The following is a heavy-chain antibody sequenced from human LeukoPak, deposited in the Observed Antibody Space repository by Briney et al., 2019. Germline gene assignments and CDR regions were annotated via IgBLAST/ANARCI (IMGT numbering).Heavy chain of an antibody. J-gene: IGHJ5*02. V-gene: IGHV3-74*03. Sequence: GGSLRLSCAASGFTFDDYGMSWVRQAPGKGLVWVSRVNSDGRITKYADSVKGRFTISRDNAKNTLYLQMNSLRAEDTAMYYCVRSDWFDNWGQGTLVTVSS. CDR1: GFTFDDYG. CDR2: VNSDGRIT. CDR3: VRSDWFDN.